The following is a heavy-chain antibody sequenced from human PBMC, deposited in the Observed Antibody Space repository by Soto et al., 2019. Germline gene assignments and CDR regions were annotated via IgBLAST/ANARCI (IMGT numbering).Heavy chain of an antibody. V-gene: IGHV3-23*01. CDR2: ISRSAGST. J-gene: IGHJ2*01. D-gene: IGHD2-15*01. CDR1: GFTFSSYA. Sequence: EVQLLESGGGLVQPGGSLRLSCAASGFTFSSYAMSWVRQAPGTGLEWVSGISRSAGSTYYQDSVKGRFTISRDNSKDTLSLQMNSLRVEDTAVYYCAKDGGPPGTRDWYFDLWGRGTLVTVSS. CDR3: AKDGGPPGTRDWYFDL.